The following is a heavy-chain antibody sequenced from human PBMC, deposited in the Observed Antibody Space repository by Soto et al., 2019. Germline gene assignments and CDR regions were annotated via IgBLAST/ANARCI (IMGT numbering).Heavy chain of an antibody. CDR2: ISGSGGST. V-gene: IGHV3-23*01. CDR3: AKGRPYYYDSSGYYRTNFDY. Sequence: EVQLLESGGGLVQPGGSLRLSCAASGFTFSSYAMSWVRQAPGKGLEWVSAISGSGGSTYYADSVKGRFTISRDNSKNTLYLQMNSLRAEDTAVYYCAKGRPYYYDSSGYYRTNFDYWGQGTLVTVSS. D-gene: IGHD3-22*01. J-gene: IGHJ4*02. CDR1: GFTFSSYA.